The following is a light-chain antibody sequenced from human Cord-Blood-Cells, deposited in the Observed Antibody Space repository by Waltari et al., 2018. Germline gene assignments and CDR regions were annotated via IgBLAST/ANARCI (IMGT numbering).Light chain of an antibody. CDR1: QSVSSY. Sequence: EIVLTQSPATLSLSPGERATLSCRASQSVSSYLAWYQLKPGQAPRLLIYDASNSATGSPARFSGSGSGTDFTLTISSLEPEDFAVYYCQQRSNWLWTFGQGTKVEIK. J-gene: IGKJ1*01. CDR3: QQRSNWLWT. CDR2: DAS. V-gene: IGKV3-11*01.